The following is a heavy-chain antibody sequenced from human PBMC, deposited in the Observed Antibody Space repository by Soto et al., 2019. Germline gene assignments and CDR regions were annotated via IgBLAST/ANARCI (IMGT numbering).Heavy chain of an antibody. Sequence: SETLSLTCAVSDVSISDDKWWSWVRQPPGKGLEWIGEIYPSGTTNYNPSLKSRVTMSIDNSKNQFSLKLSSVTAADTAFYFCARASTYTTGWFYSFDYWGHGTLVTVSS. CDR2: IYPSGTT. V-gene: IGHV4-4*02. CDR3: ARASTYTTGWFYSFDY. CDR1: DVSISDDKW. D-gene: IGHD1-1*01. J-gene: IGHJ4*01.